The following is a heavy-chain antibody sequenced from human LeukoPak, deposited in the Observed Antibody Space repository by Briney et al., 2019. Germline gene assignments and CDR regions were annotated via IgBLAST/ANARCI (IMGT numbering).Heavy chain of an antibody. Sequence: PGGSLRLSCTAAGFTFRNYGVNWVRQAPGKGLEWVSYISASSTIIHYAESVKGRFTISRDDVRDSLYLQMNSLRDEDTAVYYCARVATMTTNNWFDPWGQGTLVTVSS. J-gene: IGHJ5*02. CDR1: GFTFRNYG. CDR3: ARVATMTTNNWFDP. CDR2: ISASSTII. D-gene: IGHD4-17*01. V-gene: IGHV3-48*02.